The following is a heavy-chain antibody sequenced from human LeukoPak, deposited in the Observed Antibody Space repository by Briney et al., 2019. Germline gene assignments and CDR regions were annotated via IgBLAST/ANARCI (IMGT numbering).Heavy chain of an antibody. V-gene: IGHV1-8*01. J-gene: IGHJ4*02. CDR1: GYTFTSYD. CDR3: ARARLLSRPYYFDY. CDR2: MNPNSGNT. D-gene: IGHD2-15*01. Sequence: GASVKVSCKASGYTFTSYDINWVRQATGQGLEWMGWMNPNSGNTGYAQKFQGRVTMTRNTSISTAYMELSSLRSEDTAVYYCARARLLSRPYYFDYWGQGTLVTVSS.